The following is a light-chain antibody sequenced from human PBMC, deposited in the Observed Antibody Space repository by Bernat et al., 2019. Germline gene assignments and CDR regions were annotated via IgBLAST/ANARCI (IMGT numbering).Light chain of an antibody. Sequence: QSVVTQPPSVSAAPGQAVTISCSGSNSNIGNNYVSWYQQLPGTGPKLLISENTKRPSGIPDPFSGSKSGTSATLRITGLQTGDEADYYCAPWDTSLSAGVFGGGTRLTVL. CDR2: ENT. CDR3: APWDTSLSAGV. J-gene: IGLJ3*02. CDR1: NSNIGNNY. V-gene: IGLV1-51*02.